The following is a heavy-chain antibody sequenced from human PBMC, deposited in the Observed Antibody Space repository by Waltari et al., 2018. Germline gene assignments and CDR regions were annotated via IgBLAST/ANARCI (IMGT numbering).Heavy chain of an antibody. CDR2: IQEDGGTK. J-gene: IGHJ4*02. CDR3: ATNDGWSPGGNY. Sequence: EVHLVESGGGLVQPGGSLRRSCVAYGLAFRHYWMSWVRQAPGKGLEWLGNIQEDGGTKNYVDSVKGRFTISRDNAKNSLYLQMNSLRAEDTAVYYCATNDGWSPGGNYWGQGTLVTVSS. CDR1: GLAFRHYW. V-gene: IGHV3-7*01. D-gene: IGHD6-19*01.